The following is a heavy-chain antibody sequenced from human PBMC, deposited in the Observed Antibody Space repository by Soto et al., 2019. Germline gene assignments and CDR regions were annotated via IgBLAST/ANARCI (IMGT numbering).Heavy chain of an antibody. CDR1: GFTFSDHY. CDR2: TRNKANSYTT. J-gene: IGHJ6*02. D-gene: IGHD6-6*01. CDR3: ARVVMAGYGMDV. V-gene: IGHV3-72*01. Sequence: PGGSLRLSCAASGFTFSDHYMDWVRQAPGKGLEWVGRTRNKANSYTTEYAASVKGRFTISRDDSKNSLYLQMNSLKTEDTAVYYCARVVMAGYGMDVWGQGTTVTVSS.